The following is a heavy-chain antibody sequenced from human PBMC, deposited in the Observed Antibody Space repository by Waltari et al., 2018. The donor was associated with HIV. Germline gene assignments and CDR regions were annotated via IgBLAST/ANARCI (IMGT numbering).Heavy chain of an antibody. Sequence: EVQLVESGGGSVQPGGSLRLSCAASGFTFSAYWMHWVRQAPGKGLVCVSSIKTDGSTTTYADSGEGRFTISRDNAKNTLYLQMSSLRAEDTAVYYCARDKTDNSVYYFSYYYFYGLDVWGQGTTVTVSS. CDR1: GFTFSAYW. CDR3: ARDKTDNSVYYFSYYYFYGLDV. CDR2: IKTDGSTT. J-gene: IGHJ6*02. D-gene: IGHD3-22*01. V-gene: IGHV3-74*01.